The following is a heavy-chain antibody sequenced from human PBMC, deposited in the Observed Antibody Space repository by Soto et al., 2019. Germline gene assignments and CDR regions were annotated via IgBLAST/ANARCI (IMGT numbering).Heavy chain of an antibody. CDR2: IYYTGNS. V-gene: IGHV4-39*01. J-gene: IGHJ5*01. Sequence: AETLSLTCTVSGGSISSSTYYWGWVRQQPGKGLGWIGRIYYTGNSNYNPYLKSQVTISIDTTKYQSSQKPGSAAAAEPGGYYCAKGSEIQNIGVSVPPTNCFDPWGQGTLVTVSS. D-gene: IGHD3-3*01. CDR3: AKGSEIQNIGVSVPPTNCFDP. CDR1: GGSISSSTYY.